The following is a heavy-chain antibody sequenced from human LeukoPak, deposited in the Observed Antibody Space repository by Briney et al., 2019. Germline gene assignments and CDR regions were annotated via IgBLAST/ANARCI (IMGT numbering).Heavy chain of an antibody. CDR2: ISSSSSTI. CDR1: GFTFSSYS. J-gene: IGHJ6*03. Sequence: AGGSLRLSCAASGFTFSSYSMKWVRQAPGKGLEWVSYISSSSSTIYYADSVKGRSTISRDNAKNSLYLQMNSLRAEDTAVYYCASTYDSSGYYYYYYYYMDVWGKGTTVTVSS. V-gene: IGHV3-48*04. CDR3: ASTYDSSGYYYYYYYYMDV. D-gene: IGHD3-22*01.